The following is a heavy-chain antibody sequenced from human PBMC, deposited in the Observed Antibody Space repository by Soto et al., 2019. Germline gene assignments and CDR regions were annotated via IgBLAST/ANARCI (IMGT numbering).Heavy chain of an antibody. J-gene: IGHJ5*02. V-gene: IGHV1-18*01. CDR1: GYTFSNYG. CDR2: ISLYSDGT. Sequence: ASVKVSCKTSGYTFSNYGITWVRQAPGQPLEWLGWISLYSDGTNYAQKFQGRVSMTTDTSTTTAYMELRSLRSDDTAVYYCARVVPGADAWFGPWGQVTLATVSS. D-gene: IGHD2-2*01. CDR3: ARVVPGADAWFGP.